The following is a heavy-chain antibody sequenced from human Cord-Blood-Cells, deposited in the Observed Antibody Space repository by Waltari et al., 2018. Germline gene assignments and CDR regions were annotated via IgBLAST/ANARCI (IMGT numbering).Heavy chain of an antibody. D-gene: IGHD3-3*01. V-gene: IGHV1-2*02. Sequence: QVQLVQSGAEVKKPGASVKVSCKASGYTFTGYYMHWVRQAPGQGLEWMGWINPNSGGTNYEQKVQGRVTMTRDTSISTAYMELSRLRSDDTAVYYCARGYHDFWSGYYDAFDIWGQGTMVTVSS. J-gene: IGHJ3*02. CDR3: ARGYHDFWSGYYDAFDI. CDR2: INPNSGGT. CDR1: GYTFTGYY.